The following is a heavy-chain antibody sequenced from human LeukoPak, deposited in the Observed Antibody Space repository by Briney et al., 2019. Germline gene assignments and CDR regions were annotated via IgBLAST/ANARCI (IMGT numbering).Heavy chain of an antibody. J-gene: IGHJ3*02. CDR2: IKKDGSEK. CDR3: ATATRIGQPAFDI. V-gene: IGHV3-7*01. Sequence: GGSLRLFCAASGHTFSSYWMSWVRQAPGKGLEWVANIKKDGSEKYYVDSVKGRFTISRDNAKNSLYLQMNSLRAEDTAVYYCATATRIGQPAFDIWGQGTMVTVSS. CDR1: GHTFSSYW. D-gene: IGHD2-15*01.